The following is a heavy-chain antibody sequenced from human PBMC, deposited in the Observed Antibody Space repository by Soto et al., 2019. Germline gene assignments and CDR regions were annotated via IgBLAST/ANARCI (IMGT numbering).Heavy chain of an antibody. CDR1: GGSLSGNY. J-gene: IGHJ4*02. V-gene: IGHV4-34*01. Sequence: QAQLQQWGTGLLKPSETLSLTCAVYGGSLSGNYWGWIRQPQGKGLEWIGETHHSGSTAYNPSLKSRVTISVDTSRNQFSLKLTSVTAADTAVYYCARTTAAVHLNYWSQGTLVTVSS. D-gene: IGHD1-1*01. CDR3: ARTTAAVHLNY. CDR2: THHSGST.